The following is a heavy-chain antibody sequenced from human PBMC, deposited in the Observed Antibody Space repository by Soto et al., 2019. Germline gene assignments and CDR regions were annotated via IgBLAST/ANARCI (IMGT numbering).Heavy chain of an antibody. J-gene: IGHJ4*02. V-gene: IGHV1-69*01. D-gene: IGHD3-22*01. Sequence: QVQLVQSGAEVKKPGSSVKVSCKASGGTFSSYAFSWVRQAPGQGLEWMGGIIPMFDTANYAQKFQDRVTIRADESTSTAYMELSSLTTADTAVYYCARSLTYYYETSGYYLGNIWGQGTLVTVSS. CDR3: ARSLTYYYETSGYYLGNI. CDR1: GGTFSSYA. CDR2: IIPMFDTA.